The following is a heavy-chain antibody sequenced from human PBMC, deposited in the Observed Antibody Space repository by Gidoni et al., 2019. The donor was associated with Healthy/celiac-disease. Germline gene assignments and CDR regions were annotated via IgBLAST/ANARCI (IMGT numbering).Heavy chain of an antibody. V-gene: IGHV1-69*01. D-gene: IGHD2-15*01. CDR2: IIPICGTA. CDR1: GGTFSSDA. J-gene: IGHJ4*02. Sequence: QVQLVQSGAEVKKPGSSVKVSCKASGGTFSSDAISWVRQAPGQGLEWMGGIIPICGTANYAQKFQGRVTITADESTSTAYMELSSLRSEDTAVYYCARDWAEYCSGGSCYPCDYWGQGTLVTVSS. CDR3: ARDWAEYCSGGSCYPCDY.